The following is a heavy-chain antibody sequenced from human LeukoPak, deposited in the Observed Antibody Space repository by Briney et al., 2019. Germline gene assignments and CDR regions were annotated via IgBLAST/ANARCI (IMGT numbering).Heavy chain of an antibody. CDR2: IYYSGTT. D-gene: IGHD5-24*01. CDR3: ASLGDGYNTAGGFDY. CDR1: GDSVSRTSYY. J-gene: IGHJ4*02. Sequence: SETLSLTCTVSGDSVSRTSYYWGWIRQPPGKGLEWIGNIYYSGTTYYNPSLKSRVTILVDTSKNQFSLKLTSVTAADTAVYYCASLGDGYNTAGGFDYWAQGTLVTVSS. V-gene: IGHV4-39*01.